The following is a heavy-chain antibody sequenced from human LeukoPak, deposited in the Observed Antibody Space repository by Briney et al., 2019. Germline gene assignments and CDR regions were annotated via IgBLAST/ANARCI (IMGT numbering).Heavy chain of an antibody. CDR3: ARAEVEMATYYYYYGMDV. V-gene: IGHV1-69*13. CDR2: IIPIFGTA. D-gene: IGHD5-24*01. Sequence: SVKVSCTASGGTFSSYATSWVRQAPGQGLEWMGGIIPIFGTANYAQKFQGRVTITADESTSTAYMELSSLRSEDTAVYYCARAEVEMATYYYYYGMDVWGQGTTVTVSS. CDR1: GGTFSSYA. J-gene: IGHJ6*02.